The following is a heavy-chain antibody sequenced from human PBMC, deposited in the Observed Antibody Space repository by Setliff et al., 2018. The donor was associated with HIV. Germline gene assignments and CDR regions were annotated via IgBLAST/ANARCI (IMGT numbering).Heavy chain of an antibody. J-gene: IGHJ3*02. Sequence: SVKDSCKASGGTFSSYAISWVRQAPGQGLEWMGGIIPIFGTANYAQKFQGRVTITTDESTSTAYMELSSLRSEDTAVYYCARSSIAARNGAFDIWGQGTMVTVSS. D-gene: IGHD6-6*01. V-gene: IGHV1-69*05. CDR1: GGTFSSYA. CDR3: ARSSIAARNGAFDI. CDR2: IIPIFGTA.